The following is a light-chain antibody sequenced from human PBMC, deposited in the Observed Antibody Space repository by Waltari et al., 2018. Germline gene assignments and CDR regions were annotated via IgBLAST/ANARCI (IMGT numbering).Light chain of an antibody. CDR3: QHYDNYPVA. CDR1: QSISIW. V-gene: IGKV1-5*03. Sequence: DIQMTQSPSTLSASVGDRVSITCRASQSISIWLAWYQQRSGKAPKLLIPKSSSLESGVPSRFSGSGSGTEFTLTITNLHPDDFATYYCQHYDNYPVAFGQGTKLEIK. CDR2: KSS. J-gene: IGKJ2*01.